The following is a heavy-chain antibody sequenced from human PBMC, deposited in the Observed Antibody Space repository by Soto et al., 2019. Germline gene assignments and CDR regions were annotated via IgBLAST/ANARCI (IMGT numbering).Heavy chain of an antibody. CDR1: GFSISTYS. CDR2: ITTSSSFR. J-gene: IGHJ4*02. D-gene: IGHD3-16*01. Sequence: EVQLVESGGGLVKPGGSLRLSCAASGFSISTYSMNWVRQAPGKGLEWVADITTSSSFRFYADSLKGRFTISRDDAKNSLYLQMNSLRVEDTGVYYCARALGVALAALTLDSWGQGTLVTVSS. V-gene: IGHV3-21*02. CDR3: ARALGVALAALTLDS.